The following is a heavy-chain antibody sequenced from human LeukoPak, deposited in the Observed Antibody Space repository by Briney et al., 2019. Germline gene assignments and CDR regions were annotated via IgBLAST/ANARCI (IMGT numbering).Heavy chain of an antibody. J-gene: IGHJ3*02. D-gene: IGHD2-21*02. V-gene: IGHV1-69*04. Sequence: SVKVSCKASGGTFSSYAISWVRQAPGQGLEWMGRIISILGIANYAQKFQGRVTITADKSTSTAYMELSSLRSEDTAVYYCASYQVVVTAEDAFDIWGQGTMVTVSS. CDR1: GGTFSSYA. CDR2: IISILGIA. CDR3: ASYQVVVTAEDAFDI.